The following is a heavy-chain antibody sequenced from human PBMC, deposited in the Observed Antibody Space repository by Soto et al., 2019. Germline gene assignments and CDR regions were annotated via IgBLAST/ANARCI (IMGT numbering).Heavy chain of an antibody. CDR3: ALWDIVVVPAARGMDV. Sequence: SETLSLTCTVSGGSVSSGSYYWSWIRQPPGKGLEWIGYIYYSGSTNYNPSLKSRVTISVDTSKNQFSLKLSSVTAADTAVYYCALWDIVVVPAARGMDVWGQGTTVTVSS. V-gene: IGHV4-61*01. D-gene: IGHD2-2*01. CDR2: IYYSGST. J-gene: IGHJ6*02. CDR1: GGSVSSGSYY.